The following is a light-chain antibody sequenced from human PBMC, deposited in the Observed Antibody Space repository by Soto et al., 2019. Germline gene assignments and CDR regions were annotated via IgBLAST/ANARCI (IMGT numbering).Light chain of an antibody. CDR2: DVT. CDR1: RSDVGGYDY. Sequence: QSALTQPASVSGSPGQSITISCSGTRSDVGGYDYVSWYQQHPGKAPKLMIYDVTNRPSGVSNRFSGSKSGNTASLTIAGLQAEAEADYYCSSYTSSITLVFGGGTKLTVL. V-gene: IGLV2-14*01. CDR3: SSYTSSITLV. J-gene: IGLJ2*01.